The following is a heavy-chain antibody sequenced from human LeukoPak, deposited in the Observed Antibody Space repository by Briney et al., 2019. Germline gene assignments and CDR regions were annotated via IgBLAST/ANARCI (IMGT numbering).Heavy chain of an antibody. CDR3: AREPPQGVGAPAGAFDI. CDR2: ISSSGTTI. Sequence: PGXSLRLSCAASGFTFSSYEMTWVRQAPGKGLEWVSHISSSGTTIYYADSVKGRFTISRDNAKNSLYLQMNSLRAEDTAVYYCAREPPQGVGAPAGAFDIWGQGTMVTVSS. D-gene: IGHD1-26*01. V-gene: IGHV3-48*03. J-gene: IGHJ3*02. CDR1: GFTFSSYE.